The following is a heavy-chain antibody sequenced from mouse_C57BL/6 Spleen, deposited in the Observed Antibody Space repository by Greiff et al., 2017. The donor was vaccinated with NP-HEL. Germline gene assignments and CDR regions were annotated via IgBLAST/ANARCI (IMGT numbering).Heavy chain of an antibody. CDR3: ARSYYGSSYEGY. J-gene: IGHJ2*01. CDR2: IHPNSGST. Sequence: QVQLQQPGAELVKPGASVKLSCKASGYTFTSYWMHWVKQRPGQGLEWIGMIHPNSGSTNYNEKFKSKATLTVDKSSSTAYMQLSSLTSEDSAVYYCARSYYGSSYEGYWGQGTTLTVSS. V-gene: IGHV1-64*01. CDR1: GYTFTSYW. D-gene: IGHD1-1*01.